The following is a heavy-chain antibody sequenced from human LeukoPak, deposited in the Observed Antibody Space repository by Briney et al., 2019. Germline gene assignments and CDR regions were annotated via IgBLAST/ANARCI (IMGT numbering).Heavy chain of an antibody. CDR1: GYTFTSYG. J-gene: IGHJ6*02. CDR3: ARDFDLGYCSGGSCYEGNYYYYGMDV. CDR2: ISAYNGNT. V-gene: IGHV1-18*01. D-gene: IGHD2-15*01. Sequence: ASVKVSCKASGYTFTSYGISWVRQAPGQGLEWMGWISAYNGNTNYARKLQGRVTMTTDTSTSTAYMELRSLRSDDTAVYYCARDFDLGYCSGGSCYEGNYYYYGMDVWGQGTTVTVSS.